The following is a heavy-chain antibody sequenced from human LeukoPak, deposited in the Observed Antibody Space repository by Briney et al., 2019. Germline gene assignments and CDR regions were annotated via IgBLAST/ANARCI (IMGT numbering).Heavy chain of an antibody. V-gene: IGHV4-4*02. J-gene: IGHJ3*02. CDR1: GGSISSSNW. D-gene: IGHD6-19*01. CDR2: IYHSGST. Sequence: PSGTLSLTCAVSGGSISSSNWWSWVRQPPGKGLEWIGEIYHSGSTNYNPSLKSRVTISVDKSKNQFSLKLSFVTAADTAVYYCARDLPEIAVAGTPSYDAFDIWGQGTMVTVSS. CDR3: ARDLPEIAVAGTPSYDAFDI.